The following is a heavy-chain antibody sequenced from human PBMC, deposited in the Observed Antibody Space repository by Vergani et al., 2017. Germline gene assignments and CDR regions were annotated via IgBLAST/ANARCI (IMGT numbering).Heavy chain of an antibody. CDR3: VRGRYSGSSSPYYDL. Sequence: QLQLQESGSGLVKPSQTLSLNCAASGGSISSGAFSWGWIRQPPGRGLQWIGHIFQSGSPDYNASLKSRVNISLDKSKNHFSLSLSSVTAADTAVFYCVRGRYSGSSSPYYDLWGHGTLVRVSS. CDR1: GGSISSGAFS. CDR2: IFQSGSP. D-gene: IGHD1-26*01. J-gene: IGHJ4*01. V-gene: IGHV4-30-2*01.